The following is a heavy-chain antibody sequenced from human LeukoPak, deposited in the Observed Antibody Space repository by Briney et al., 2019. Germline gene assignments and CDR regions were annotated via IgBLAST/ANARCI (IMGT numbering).Heavy chain of an antibody. V-gene: IGHV1-69*13. CDR2: IIPIFGTA. CDR3: ASLGDREPNSWP. Sequence: SVKVSCKASGGTFSSYAISWVRQAPGQGLEWMGGIIPIFGTANYAQKFQGRVTITADESTSTAYTELSSLRSEDTAVYYCASLGDREPNSWPWGQGTLVTVSS. J-gene: IGHJ5*02. CDR1: GGTFSSYA. D-gene: IGHD3-16*01.